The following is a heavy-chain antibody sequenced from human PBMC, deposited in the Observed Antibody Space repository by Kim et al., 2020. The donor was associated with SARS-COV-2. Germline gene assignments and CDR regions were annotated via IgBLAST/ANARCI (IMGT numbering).Heavy chain of an antibody. CDR2: ISGSGGST. V-gene: IGHV3-23*01. J-gene: IGHJ4*02. Sequence: GLEWVSDISGSGGSTYYADSVKGRFTISRDNSKNTLYLQMNSLRAEDTAVYYCAKDPYYDFWSGYYFDYWGQGTLVTVSS. CDR3: AKDPYYDFWSGYYFDY. D-gene: IGHD3-3*01.